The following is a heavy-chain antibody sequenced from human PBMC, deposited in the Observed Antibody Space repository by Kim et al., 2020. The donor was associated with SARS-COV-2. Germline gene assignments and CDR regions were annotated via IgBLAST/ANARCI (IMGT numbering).Heavy chain of an antibody. J-gene: IGHJ5*02. V-gene: IGHV5-51*01. CDR2: IYLGDSDL. CDR3: AKVRSGRGAGWFGP. CDR1: GDTSTNYW. D-gene: IGHD1-26*01. Sequence: GESLKISCNGSGDTSTNYWIAWVRQMPGKGLEWIGIIYLGDSDLRYNPPFEGQVTISADKSIRTAYLQWSSLKASDTAMYYCAKVRSGRGAGWFGPWGQGTLVTVSS.